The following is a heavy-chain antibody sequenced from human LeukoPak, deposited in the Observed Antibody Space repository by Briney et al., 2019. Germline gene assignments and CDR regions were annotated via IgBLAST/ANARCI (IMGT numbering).Heavy chain of an antibody. J-gene: IGHJ5*02. V-gene: IGHV4-59*01. CDR3: ARETLKGAVDWFDP. Sequence: PSETLSLTCTVSGGSISSYYWSWIRQPPGKGLEWIGYIYYSGSTNYNPSLKSRVTISVDTSKNQFSLKLSSVTAADTAVYYCARETLKGAVDWFDPWGQGTLVTVSS. CDR1: GGSISSYY. CDR2: IYYSGST. D-gene: IGHD2-15*01.